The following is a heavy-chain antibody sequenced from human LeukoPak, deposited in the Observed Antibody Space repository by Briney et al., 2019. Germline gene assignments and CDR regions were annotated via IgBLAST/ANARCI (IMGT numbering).Heavy chain of an antibody. V-gene: IGHV3-23*01. J-gene: IGHJ4*02. D-gene: IGHD3-16*01. CDR2: VSGDST. Sequence: AGGSLRLSCAASGFTFSSYAMSWVRQAPGKGLEWVSGVSGDSTYYAGSVKGRFAISRDNSKNTLYLQMNSLRAEDTAVYYCAIPPIAYGGVIYYFDYWGQGILVTVSS. CDR1: GFTFSSYA. CDR3: AIPPIAYGGVIYYFDY.